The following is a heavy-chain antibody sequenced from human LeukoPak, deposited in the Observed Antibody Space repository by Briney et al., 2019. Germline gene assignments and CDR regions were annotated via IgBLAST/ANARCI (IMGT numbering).Heavy chain of an antibody. Sequence: SQTLSLTCAISGDSVSSNNAAWNWFRQSSSRGLEWLGRTYYRSKWYNDYAVSVKSRMTNNPDTSKNQFSLQLNSVTPEDTAVYYCTREYTYGQFDYWGQGTRVTVSS. CDR3: TREYTYGQFDY. J-gene: IGHJ4*02. D-gene: IGHD2-2*02. CDR1: GDSVSSNNAA. CDR2: TYYRSKWYN. V-gene: IGHV6-1*01.